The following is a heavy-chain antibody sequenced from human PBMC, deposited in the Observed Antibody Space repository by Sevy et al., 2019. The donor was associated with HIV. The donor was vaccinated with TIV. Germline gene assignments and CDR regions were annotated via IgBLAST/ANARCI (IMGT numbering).Heavy chain of an antibody. Sequence: SETLSLTCTVSGYSISSGYYWGWLRQPPGKGLEWIGSIYYSGSTYYNTSLKSRVTISVDTSKNQFSLKLSSVTAADTAAYYCAKTHDTSAYFLPDYWGQGTLVTVSS. CDR1: GYSISSGYY. J-gene: IGHJ4*02. CDR2: IYYSGST. D-gene: IGHD3-22*01. CDR3: AKTHDTSAYFLPDY. V-gene: IGHV4-38-2*02.